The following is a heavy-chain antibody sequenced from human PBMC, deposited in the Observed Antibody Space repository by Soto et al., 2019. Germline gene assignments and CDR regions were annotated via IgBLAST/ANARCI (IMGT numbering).Heavy chain of an antibody. V-gene: IGHV2-5*02. Sequence: QITLKESGPTLVKPTQTLTLTCTFSGFSLSTSGEGVVWIRQPPGKALEWLALIYWDDDKRYSPSLKSRLTITKDTSKNQVVLTMTNMDPVDTATYYCAHKIILNSRVDYWGQGTLVTVSS. CDR3: AHKIILNSRVDY. CDR2: IYWDDDK. CDR1: GFSLSTSGEG. D-gene: IGHD6-13*01. J-gene: IGHJ4*01.